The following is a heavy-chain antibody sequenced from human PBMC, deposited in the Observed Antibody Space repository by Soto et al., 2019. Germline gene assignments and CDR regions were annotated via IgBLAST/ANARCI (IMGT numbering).Heavy chain of an antibody. V-gene: IGHV3-23*01. D-gene: IGHD6-19*01. Sequence: EVQLLESGGGLVQPGGSLRLSCAASGFTFSSYAMSWVRQAPGKGLEWVSGISGSGGSTYYADSVKGRFTISRDNSKNTLYLQMSSLRAEDTAVYYCVRSSVAPDYYYYGMDVWGQGTTVTGSS. CDR1: GFTFSSYA. CDR3: VRSSVAPDYYYYGMDV. J-gene: IGHJ6*01. CDR2: ISGSGGST.